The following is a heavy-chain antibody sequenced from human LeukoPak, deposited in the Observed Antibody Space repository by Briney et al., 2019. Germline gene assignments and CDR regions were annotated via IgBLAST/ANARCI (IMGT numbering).Heavy chain of an antibody. V-gene: IGHV3-48*04. CDR2: ISSSSSTI. Sequence: GGSLRLSCAASGFTFSSYSMNWVRQAPGKGLEWVSYISSSSSTIYYADSVKGRFTISRDNAKNSLYVQMNSLRAEDTAVYYCARGYDSGGYYPDFWGQGTLVTVSS. D-gene: IGHD3-22*01. CDR3: ARGYDSGGYYPDF. CDR1: GFTFSSYS. J-gene: IGHJ4*02.